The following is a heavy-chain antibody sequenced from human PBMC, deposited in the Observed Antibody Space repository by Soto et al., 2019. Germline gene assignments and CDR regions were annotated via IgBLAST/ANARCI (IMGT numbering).Heavy chain of an antibody. CDR1: GGSISSYY. Sequence: SETLSLTCTVSGGSISSYYWSWIRQPPGKGLEWIGYMYYSGISNYNPSLKSRVTILLDTPKNQFSLKLSSVTAADTAVYYCARAIGPPRGSWYISWFDPWGQGTLVTVSS. D-gene: IGHD6-13*01. CDR2: MYYSGIS. J-gene: IGHJ5*02. CDR3: ARAIGPPRGSWYISWFDP. V-gene: IGHV4-59*01.